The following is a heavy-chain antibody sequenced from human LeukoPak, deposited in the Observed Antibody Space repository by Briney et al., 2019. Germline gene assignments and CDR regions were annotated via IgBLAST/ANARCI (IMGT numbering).Heavy chain of an antibody. D-gene: IGHD3-3*01. Sequence: GASVKVSCKXSGGTFSSYTISWVRQAPGQGLEWMGRIIPILGIANYAQKFQGRVTITADKSTSTAYMELSSLRSDDTAVYYCARFGYDFWSVPQSWFDPWGQGTLVTVSS. CDR2: IIPILGIA. CDR3: ARFGYDFWSVPQSWFDP. V-gene: IGHV1-69*02. J-gene: IGHJ5*02. CDR1: GGTFSSYT.